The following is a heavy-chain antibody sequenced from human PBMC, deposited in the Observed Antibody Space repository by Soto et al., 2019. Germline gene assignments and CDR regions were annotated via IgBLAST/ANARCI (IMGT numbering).Heavy chain of an antibody. CDR2: IDHSGYT. CDR3: ARVRDWFDP. D-gene: IGHD3-3*01. J-gene: IGHJ5*01. Sequence: SETLSLTCAVYGGSFSGYYWNWIRQPPGKGLEWIGEIDHSGYTNYNPSLKSRATISVDTSKNPFSLRLTSVTAADTAVYYCARVRDWFDPWGQGTLVTVSS. CDR1: GGSFSGYY. V-gene: IGHV4-34*01.